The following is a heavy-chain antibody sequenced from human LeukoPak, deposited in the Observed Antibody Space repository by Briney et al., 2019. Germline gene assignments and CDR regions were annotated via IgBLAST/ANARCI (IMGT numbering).Heavy chain of an antibody. CDR1: GFTFSSYG. J-gene: IGHJ4*02. D-gene: IGHD3-22*01. V-gene: IGHV3-30*02. CDR3: AKRGSYYDSSGYYVDY. Sequence: GGSLRLSCAASGFTFSSYGMHWVRQAPGKGLEWVAFIRYDGSNKYYADSVKGRFTISRDNSKNTLYLQMNSLRAEDTAVCYCAKRGSYYDSSGYYVDYWGQGTLVTVSS. CDR2: IRYDGSNK.